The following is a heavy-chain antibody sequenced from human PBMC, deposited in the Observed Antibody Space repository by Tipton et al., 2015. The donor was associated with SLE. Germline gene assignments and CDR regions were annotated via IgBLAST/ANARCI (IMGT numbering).Heavy chain of an antibody. Sequence: TLSLTCNVSGGSISRYYWNWIRQTPGMGLEWIGYVYDSGSTKYNPSLKSRVTMSIDTSKNHFSLKLSSVTAADTAVYYCARGGVGGYDYFDHWGQGTLVTVSS. CDR3: ARGGVGGYDYFDH. CDR2: VYDSGST. J-gene: IGHJ4*02. V-gene: IGHV4-59*12. D-gene: IGHD5-12*01. CDR1: GGSISRYY.